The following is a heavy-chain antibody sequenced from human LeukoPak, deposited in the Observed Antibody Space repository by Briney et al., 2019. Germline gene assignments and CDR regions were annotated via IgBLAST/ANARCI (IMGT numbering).Heavy chain of an antibody. D-gene: IGHD5-18*01. CDR3: ASISGRGYSYGN. CDR1: GYTLTELS. Sequence: ASVKVSCQVSGYTLTELSMHWVRQAPGKGLEWMGGFDPEDGETIYAQKFQGRVSMTEDTSTDTAYMELSSLRSEDTAVYYCASISGRGYSYGNWGQGTLVTVSS. J-gene: IGHJ4*02. CDR2: FDPEDGET. V-gene: IGHV1-24*01.